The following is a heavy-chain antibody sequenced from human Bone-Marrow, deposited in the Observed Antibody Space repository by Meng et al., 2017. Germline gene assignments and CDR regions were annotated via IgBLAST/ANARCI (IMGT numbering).Heavy chain of an antibody. J-gene: IGHJ4*02. CDR1: GFTCSSYG. CDR3: SRDLAQQWLILYY. Sequence: QLVQAGGGAVLVRLSLSLSFAASGFTCSSYGMHWVRQAPGKGLEWVAVIWFDGSNNYYADSVQGRFTITRDNSTNTLYLQMISLRAEDTAVYYCSRDLAQQWLILYYWGQGTLVTVSS. D-gene: IGHD6-19*01. CDR2: IWFDGSNN. V-gene: IGHV3-33*01.